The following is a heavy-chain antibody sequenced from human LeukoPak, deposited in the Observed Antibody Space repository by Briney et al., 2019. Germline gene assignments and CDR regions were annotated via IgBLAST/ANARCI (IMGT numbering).Heavy chain of an antibody. D-gene: IGHD1-14*01. CDR2: ITHSGST. CDR1: GGSFSGYF. CDR3: ARLITLRPRIYYYYYMDV. Sequence: SETLSLTCAVYGGSFSGYFRSWIRQPPGKGLEWIGEITHSGSTNYNPSLKSRVTISIDTSKNQFSLKLSSVTAADTAVYYCARLITLRPRIYYYYYMDVWGKGTTVTVPS. J-gene: IGHJ6*03. V-gene: IGHV4-34*01.